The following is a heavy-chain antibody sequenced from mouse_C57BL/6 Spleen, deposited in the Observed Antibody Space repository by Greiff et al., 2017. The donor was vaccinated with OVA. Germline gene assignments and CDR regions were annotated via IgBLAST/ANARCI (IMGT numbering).Heavy chain of an antibody. Sequence: EVNLVESGGGLVQPGGSLSLSCAASGFTFTDYYMSWVRQPPGKALEWLGFIRNKANGYTTEYSASVKGRFTISRDNSQSILYLQMNALRAEDSATYYCARYTGRGYFDYWGQGTTLTVSS. CDR1: GFTFTDYY. D-gene: IGHD3-3*01. V-gene: IGHV7-3*01. CDR2: IRNKANGYTT. J-gene: IGHJ2*01. CDR3: ARYTGRGYFDY.